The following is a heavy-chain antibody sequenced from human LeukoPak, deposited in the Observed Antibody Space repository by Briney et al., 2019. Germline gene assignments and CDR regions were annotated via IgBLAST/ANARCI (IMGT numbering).Heavy chain of an antibody. CDR2: ISYDGSNK. CDR1: RFTFSRYA. Sequence: PGRSLRLSCAASRFTFSRYAMRWGRQAPGKGLEWVAVISYDGSNKYHTDSVKGRFPIPRDNSKNRLYMEINSLRDKATECYYCVRDWGHDYWGQGTLVTVSS. CDR3: VRDWGHDY. J-gene: IGHJ4*02. D-gene: IGHD3-16*01. V-gene: IGHV3-30-3*01.